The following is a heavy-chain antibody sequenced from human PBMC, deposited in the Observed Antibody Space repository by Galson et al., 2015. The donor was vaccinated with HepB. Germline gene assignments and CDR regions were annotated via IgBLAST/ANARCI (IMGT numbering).Heavy chain of an antibody. CDR2: IWYDGSNK. CDR1: GFTFSSYG. CDR3: ARDRRLYYYDSSGYSPLGY. D-gene: IGHD3-22*01. J-gene: IGHJ4*02. V-gene: IGHV3-33*01. Sequence: SLRLSCAASGFTFSSYGMHWVRQAPGKGLELVAVIWYDGSNKYYADSVKGRFTISRDNSKNTLYLQMNSLRAEDTAVYYCARDRRLYYYDSSGYSPLGYWGQGTLVTVSS.